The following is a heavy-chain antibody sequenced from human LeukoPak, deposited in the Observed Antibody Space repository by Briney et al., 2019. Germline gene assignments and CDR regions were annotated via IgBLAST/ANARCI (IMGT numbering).Heavy chain of an antibody. Sequence: SVKVSCKASGGTFSSYTISWVRQAPGQGLEWMGGIIPLFGTPDYAQKFQDRLTITADKSTSTAYMELSSLRSEDTAVYYCASATLRCSGGSCYEMDVWGKGTTVTISS. CDR2: IIPLFGTP. D-gene: IGHD2-15*01. CDR1: GGTFSSYT. CDR3: ASATLRCSGGSCYEMDV. V-gene: IGHV1-69*06. J-gene: IGHJ6*04.